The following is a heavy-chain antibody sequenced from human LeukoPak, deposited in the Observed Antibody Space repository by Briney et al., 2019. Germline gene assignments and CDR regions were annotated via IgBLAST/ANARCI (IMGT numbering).Heavy chain of an antibody. CDR2: INHSGST. CDR1: GGSFSGYY. J-gene: IGHJ4*02. Sequence: PSETLSLTCAVYGGSFSGYYWSWIRQPPGKGLEWIGEINHSGSTNYNPSLKSRVTISVDTSKNQFSLKLSSVTAADTAVYYCARRSSGGSCCNVVDYWGQGTLVTVSS. V-gene: IGHV4-34*01. CDR3: ARRSSGGSCCNVVDY. D-gene: IGHD2-15*01.